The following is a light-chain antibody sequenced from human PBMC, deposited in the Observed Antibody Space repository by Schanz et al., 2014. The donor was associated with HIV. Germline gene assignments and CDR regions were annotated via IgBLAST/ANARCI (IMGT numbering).Light chain of an antibody. Sequence: QSALTQPPSASGSPGQSVTISCTGSSSDVGSYNYVSWFQQRPGKAPKLMIYDVSNRPSGVSNRFSGSKSGNTASLTVSGLQAEDEADYYCSSYAGTTTHWVFGGGTKLTVL. CDR3: SSYAGTTTHWV. CDR1: SSDVGSYNY. CDR2: DVS. V-gene: IGLV2-8*01. J-gene: IGLJ3*02.